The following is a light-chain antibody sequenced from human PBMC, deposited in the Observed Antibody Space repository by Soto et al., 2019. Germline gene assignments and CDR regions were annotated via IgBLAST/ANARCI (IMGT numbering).Light chain of an antibody. CDR3: SSYTSSRAYV. V-gene: IGLV2-14*01. Sequence: QSVLTQPASVSGSPGQSITISCTGTSSDVGGYNYVSWYQQHPGKAPKLMIHEVSNRPSGVSNRFSGSKSGNTASLTISGLQAEDEADYYCSSYTSSRAYVFGTGTKV. CDR1: SSDVGGYNY. CDR2: EVS. J-gene: IGLJ1*01.